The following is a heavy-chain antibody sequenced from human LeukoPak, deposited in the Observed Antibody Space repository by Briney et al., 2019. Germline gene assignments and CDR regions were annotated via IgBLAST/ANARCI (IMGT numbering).Heavy chain of an antibody. CDR2: ISAYNGNT. V-gene: IGHV1-18*01. CDR1: GYTFTSYG. J-gene: IGHJ4*02. CDR3: AREPGYSSSWYPDY. D-gene: IGHD6-13*01. Sequence: ASVKVSCKASGYTFTSYGISWVRQAPGQGLEWMGWISAYNGNTNYAQKLQGRVTTTTDTSTSTAYMELRSLRSDDTAVYYCAREPGYSSSWYPDYWGQGTLVTVSS.